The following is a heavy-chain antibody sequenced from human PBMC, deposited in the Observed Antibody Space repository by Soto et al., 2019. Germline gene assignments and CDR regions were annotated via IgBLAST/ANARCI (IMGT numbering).Heavy chain of an antibody. CDR1: GDSVSSNTTT. CDR2: TYYRSKWYN. Sequence: SQTLSLTCAISGDSVSSNTTTWNWIRQSPSRGLEWLGRTYYRSKWYNDYAVSVKSRITINPDTSKNQFSLQLSSVTPEDTAIYYCTRGGYNWFDPWGQGTLVTVSS. CDR3: TRGGYNWFDP. J-gene: IGHJ5*02. V-gene: IGHV6-1*01.